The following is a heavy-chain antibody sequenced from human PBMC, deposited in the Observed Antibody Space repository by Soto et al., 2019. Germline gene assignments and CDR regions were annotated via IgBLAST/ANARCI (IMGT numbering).Heavy chain of an antibody. J-gene: IGHJ5*02. D-gene: IGHD1-1*01. CDR1: GGSISSGGYY. V-gene: IGHV4-31*03. CDR2: IYYSGST. Sequence: QVQLQESGPGLVKPSQTLSLTCTVSGGSISSGGYYWSWIRQHPGKGLEWIGYIYYSGSTYYNPSVKCGVSISEDSTKNLFSLKLGAVAAENAAEYYCAGAGTPWGQETLVTVAS. CDR3: AGAGTP.